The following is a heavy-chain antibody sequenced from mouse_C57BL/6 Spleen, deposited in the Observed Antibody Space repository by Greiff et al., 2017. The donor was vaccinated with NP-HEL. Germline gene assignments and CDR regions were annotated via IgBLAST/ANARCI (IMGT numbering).Heavy chain of an antibody. J-gene: IGHJ1*03. CDR2: ISSGGSYT. D-gene: IGHD1-1*02. V-gene: IGHV5-6*01. CDR1: GFTFSSYG. CDR3: ARQGSLYFDV. Sequence: EVKLVESGGDLVKPGGSLKLSCAASGFTFSSYGMSWVRQTPDKRLEWVATISSGGSYTYYPDSVKGRFTISRDNAKNTLYLQMSSLKSEDTAMYYCARQGSLYFDVWGTGTTVTVSS.